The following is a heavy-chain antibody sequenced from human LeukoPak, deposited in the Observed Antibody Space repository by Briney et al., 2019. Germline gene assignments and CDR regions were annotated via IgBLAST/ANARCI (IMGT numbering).Heavy chain of an antibody. J-gene: IGHJ3*02. Sequence: GGSLRLSCAASGFTFSAYGMHWVRQAPGKGLEWVSFIHFDARNTYYADSLKGRFTISRDDSTNTLFLQMNSLRAEDTAVYYCAREVMVRGVIGAFDIWGQGTMVTVSS. CDR3: AREVMVRGVIGAFDI. CDR1: GFTFSAYG. CDR2: IHFDARNT. D-gene: IGHD3-10*01. V-gene: IGHV3-30*12.